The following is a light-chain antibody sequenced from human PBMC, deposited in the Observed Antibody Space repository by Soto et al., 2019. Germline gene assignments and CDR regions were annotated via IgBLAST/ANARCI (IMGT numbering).Light chain of an antibody. CDR2: RND. CDR3: AAWDDSLTAVV. Sequence: QSVLTQPPSASETPGQRVTISCSGSFSNIGSNYVCWYQQVPGAAPKILISRNDQRPSGVPDRFSGSKSGTSASLAISGLQSDDEADYYSAAWDDSLTAVVFGGGTKLTVL. J-gene: IGLJ2*01. CDR1: FSNIGSNY. V-gene: IGLV1-47*01.